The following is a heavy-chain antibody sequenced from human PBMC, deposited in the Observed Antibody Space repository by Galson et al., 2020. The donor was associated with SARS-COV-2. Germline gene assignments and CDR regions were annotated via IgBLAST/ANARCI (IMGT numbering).Heavy chain of an antibody. CDR2: IDWDDDK. CDR3: ALDSSSITMVRGANTEYFHH. CDR1: GFSLSTSGMC. D-gene: IGHD3-10*01. J-gene: IGHJ1*01. V-gene: IGHV2-70*01. Sequence: SGPTLVKPTQTLTLTCTFSGFSLSTSGMCVSWIRQPPGKALEWLAPIDWDDDKYYSTSLKTRLTISKDTSKNQVVLTMTNMDPVDTATYYCALDSSSITMVRGANTEYFHHWGQGALVTVS.